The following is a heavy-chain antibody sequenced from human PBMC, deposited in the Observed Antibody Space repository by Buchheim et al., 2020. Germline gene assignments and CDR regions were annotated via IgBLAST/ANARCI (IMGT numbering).Heavy chain of an antibody. Sequence: EVQLVESGGGLVQPGGSLRLSCAASGFTFSSYWMSWVRQAPGKGLEWVANIKQDGSEKYNVDSVKGRFTISRDNAKNSLYLQMNSLRAEDTAVYYCARDQAYYDFWSGYYTGYYYGMDVWGQGTT. CDR2: IKQDGSEK. J-gene: IGHJ6*02. V-gene: IGHV3-7*01. CDR1: GFTFSSYW. D-gene: IGHD3-3*01. CDR3: ARDQAYYDFWSGYYTGYYYGMDV.